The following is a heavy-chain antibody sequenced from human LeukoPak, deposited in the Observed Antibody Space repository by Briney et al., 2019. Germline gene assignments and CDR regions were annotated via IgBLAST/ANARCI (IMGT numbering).Heavy chain of an antibody. CDR1: GFTFDDYA. D-gene: IGHD3-10*01. CDR3: AKVLRHYYGSGSRTGHAFDI. J-gene: IGHJ3*02. CDR2: ISWNSGSI. Sequence: GGSLRLSCAPSGFTFDDYAMHWVRQAPGKGREWISGISWNSGSIGYADSVKGRFTISRDNAKNSLYLQMNSLRAEDTALYYCAKVLRHYYGSGSRTGHAFDIWGQGTMVTVSS. V-gene: IGHV3-9*01.